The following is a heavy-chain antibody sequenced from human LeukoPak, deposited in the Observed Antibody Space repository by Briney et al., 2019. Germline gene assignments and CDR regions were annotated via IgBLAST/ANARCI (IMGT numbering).Heavy chain of an antibody. CDR2: IYYSGST. V-gene: IGHV4-59*12. Sequence: PSETLSLTCTVSGGSISSYYWSWIRQPPGKGLEWIGYIYYSGSTNYNPSLKSRVTISVDTSKNQFSLKLSSVTAADTAVYYCAAVTTVGWFDPWGQGTLVTVSS. CDR1: GGSISSYY. D-gene: IGHD4-17*01. CDR3: AAVTTVGWFDP. J-gene: IGHJ5*02.